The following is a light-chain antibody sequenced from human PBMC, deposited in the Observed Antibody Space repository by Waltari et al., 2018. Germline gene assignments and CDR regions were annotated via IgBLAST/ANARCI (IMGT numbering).Light chain of an antibody. J-gene: IGKJ2*02. V-gene: IGKV3-20*01. CDR3: QHYYRSPCI. CDR2: GAY. CDR1: QSISSGS. Sequence: VLTQSPGSLSLSPGERAILSCTASQSISSGSLVWYQQKRGQAPRLVIYGAYRRASGIPDRFSGSGSGTYYTLIISRLEPEDSSVYYCQHYYRSPCIFGQGTNIEIK.